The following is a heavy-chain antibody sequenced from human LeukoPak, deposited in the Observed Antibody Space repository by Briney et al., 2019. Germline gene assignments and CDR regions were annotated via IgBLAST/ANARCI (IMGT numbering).Heavy chain of an antibody. CDR3: ARQNDFMVVPVD. V-gene: IGHV4-59*08. CDR1: GGSIGTYY. J-gene: IGHJ4*02. CDR2: IDYTGTT. D-gene: IGHD2-2*01. Sequence: PSETLSLTCIVSGGSIGTYYWTWIRQPPGKGLEWIGYIDYTGTTKCNPSLKSRATLSVDMLKNQFSLELTSVSAADTAVYYCARQNDFMVVPVDWGQGTLVTVSS.